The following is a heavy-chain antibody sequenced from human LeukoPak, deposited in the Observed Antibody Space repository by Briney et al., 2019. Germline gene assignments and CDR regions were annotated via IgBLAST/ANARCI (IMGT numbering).Heavy chain of an antibody. V-gene: IGHV3-74*03. CDR3: VRGLGDY. CDR2: IDIDGRII. J-gene: IGHJ4*02. CDR1: GFTLSTYW. Sequence: GGSLRLSCAASGFTLSTYWMHWVRQGPRTAMVWVARIDIDGRIITHADSVEGRFTISRDNAKNTVYLQMNDLRDEDTATYYCVRGLGDYWGQGTLVTVSS. D-gene: IGHD3-16*01.